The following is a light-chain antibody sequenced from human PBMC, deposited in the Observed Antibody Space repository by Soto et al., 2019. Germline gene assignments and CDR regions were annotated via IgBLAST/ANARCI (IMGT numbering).Light chain of an antibody. CDR1: QSVSSIY. CDR2: GAS. CDR3: QQYGSFWT. Sequence: EIVLTQSPGTLSLSPGERATLSCRASQSVSSIYLAWYQQKPGQPPRLLIYGASSRATGIPDRFSGSGSGTDFTLTISRLEPEDFAVYYCQQYGSFWTFGQGTKAEIK. V-gene: IGKV3-20*01. J-gene: IGKJ1*01.